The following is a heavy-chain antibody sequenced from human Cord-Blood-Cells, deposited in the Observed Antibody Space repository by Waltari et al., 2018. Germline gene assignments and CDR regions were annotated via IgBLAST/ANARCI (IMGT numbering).Heavy chain of an antibody. CDR2: ISYDGSNK. CDR1: GFTFSSYG. CDR3: AKAALPLRGCYDYFDY. V-gene: IGHV3-30*18. Sequence: QVQLVESGGGVVQPGRSLRLSCAASGFTFSSYGMHWVRQAPGKGLEWVAVISYDGSNKNYADSGKGRFTISRDNSKNMLYLQMNSLRAEDTAVYYCAKAALPLRGCYDYFDYWGQGTLVTISS. D-gene: IGHD5-12*01. J-gene: IGHJ4*02.